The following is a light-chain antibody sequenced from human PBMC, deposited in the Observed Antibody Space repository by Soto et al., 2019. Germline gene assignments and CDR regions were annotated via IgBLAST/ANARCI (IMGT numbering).Light chain of an antibody. CDR3: QQFKTYSLT. J-gene: IGKJ4*01. CDR1: QSINNW. V-gene: IGKV1-5*01. CDR2: DAF. Sequence: DIQMTQSPSTLSASVGDRVTITCRANQSINNWLAWYQQKPGKAPKLLIFDAFNLESGVPFRFSGSGFGTEFTLTISSLQPDDSATYYCQQFKTYSLTFGGGTKVEI.